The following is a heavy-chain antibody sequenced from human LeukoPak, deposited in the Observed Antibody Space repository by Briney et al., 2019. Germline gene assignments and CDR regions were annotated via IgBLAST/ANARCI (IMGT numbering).Heavy chain of an antibody. CDR1: GYSISSGYY. D-gene: IGHD2-2*01. Sequence: SETLSLTCAVSGYSISSGYYWGWIRQPPGKGLEWIGSIYHSESTHYNPSLKSRVTISVDTSKNQFSLKLNSVTAADTAVYYCARNGTNNYFDYWGQGTLVTVSS. CDR2: IYHSEST. CDR3: ARNGTNNYFDY. J-gene: IGHJ4*02. V-gene: IGHV4-38-2*01.